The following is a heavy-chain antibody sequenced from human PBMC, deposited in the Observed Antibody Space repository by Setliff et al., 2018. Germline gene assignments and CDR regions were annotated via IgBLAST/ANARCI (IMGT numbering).Heavy chain of an antibody. Sequence: GSLRLSCAASGFTFSNYGMHWVRQAPGKGLEWVAVIWYDGRTKYYADSVKGRFTISRDNSKNTLYLQMNSLRAEDTAVYYCAKVKTYYYDSSTLDYWGQGTLVTVSS. V-gene: IGHV3-33*06. CDR2: IWYDGRTK. D-gene: IGHD3-22*01. CDR1: GFTFSNYG. CDR3: AKVKTYYYDSSTLDY. J-gene: IGHJ4*02.